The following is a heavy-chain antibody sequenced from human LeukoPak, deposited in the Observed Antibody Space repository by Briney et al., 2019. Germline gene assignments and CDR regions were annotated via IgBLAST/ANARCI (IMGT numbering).Heavy chain of an antibody. CDR1: GFTFSSYA. CDR3: AKEIGYDILTGYYDYSDY. D-gene: IGHD3-9*01. CDR2: ISGSGGST. Sequence: GGSLRLSCAASGFTFSSYAMSWVRQAPGKGLEWVSAISGSGGSTYYADSVKGRFTISRDNSKNTLYLQMNSLRAEDTAVYYCAKEIGYDILTGYYDYSDYWGQGTLVTVSS. V-gene: IGHV3-23*01. J-gene: IGHJ4*02.